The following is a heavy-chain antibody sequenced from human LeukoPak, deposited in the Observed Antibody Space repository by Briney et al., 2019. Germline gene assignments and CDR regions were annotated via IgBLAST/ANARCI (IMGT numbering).Heavy chain of an antibody. CDR2: LSYTGKT. V-gene: IGHV4-34*01. CDR1: SESFSGYY. Sequence: TSETLSLTCAVYSESFSGYYWTWIRQPPGKGLEWIGCLSYTGKTDYNPSLTSRVTISLDTSKNQVSLKLRSVTAADTAVYYCSEGYFEPFDHWGQGTLVTVSS. CDR3: SEGYFEPFDH. D-gene: IGHD2/OR15-2a*01. J-gene: IGHJ4*02.